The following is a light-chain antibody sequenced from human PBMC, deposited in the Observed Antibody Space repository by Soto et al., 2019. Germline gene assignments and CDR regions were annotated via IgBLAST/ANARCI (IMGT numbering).Light chain of an antibody. J-gene: IGLJ2*01. CDR3: SSYTSSSLVV. CDR1: SSDVGGYNY. V-gene: IGLV2-14*01. CDR2: XXX. Sequence: QSVLTQPASVSGSPGQSITISCTGTSSDVGGYNYVSWYQQHPGKAPKLMIYXXXNXXXXXXXXXXGSKSGNTASLTISGLQAEDXADYYCSSYTSSSLVVFGGGTKLTVL.